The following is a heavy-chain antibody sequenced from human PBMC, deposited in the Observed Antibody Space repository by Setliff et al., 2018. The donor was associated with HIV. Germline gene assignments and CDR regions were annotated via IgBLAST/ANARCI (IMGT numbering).Heavy chain of an antibody. CDR2: IYDSGVT. V-gene: IGHV4-59*11. D-gene: IGHD3-3*01. Sequence: SETLSLTCSVSGATISRHFWSWIRQSPGKGLEWIGTIYDSGVTKYNPSLQTRARVSVDTSKSHLSLSLTSVTPADTAVYYCTRRQWGTSGYYEFFQQWGQGSRVTVSS. CDR1: GATISRHF. J-gene: IGHJ1*01. CDR3: TRRQWGTSGYYEFFQQ.